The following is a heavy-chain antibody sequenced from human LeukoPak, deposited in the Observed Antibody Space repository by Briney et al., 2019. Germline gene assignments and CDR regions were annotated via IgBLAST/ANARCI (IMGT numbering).Heavy chain of an antibody. CDR2: ISPSSSYI. CDR3: AREELYCSGGSCRFFDY. J-gene: IGHJ4*02. V-gene: IGHV3-21*06. D-gene: IGHD2-15*01. CDR1: GFTFSSSS. Sequence: AGGSLRLSCAASGFTFSSSSMNWVRQAPGKGLEFVSSISPSSSYIYYADSVKGRFTISRDDAKNSLFLQMNSLRAEDTAVYYCAREELYCSGGSCRFFDYWGQGTLVTVSS.